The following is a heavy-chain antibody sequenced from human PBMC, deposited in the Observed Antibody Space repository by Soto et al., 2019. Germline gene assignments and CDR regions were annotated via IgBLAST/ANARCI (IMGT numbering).Heavy chain of an antibody. CDR1: GFTFSSYS. V-gene: IGHV3-23*01. CDR3: AKKVTSGARSQYFDY. Sequence: GGSLRLSCAASGFTFSSYSMSWVRQAPGKGLEWVSGFRTGGDDGTTYYADSVKGRCTSSRDNSKNTLFLQLNSLRAEETAIYYGAKKVTSGARSQYFDYWGQGTLVTVSS. D-gene: IGHD3-10*01. J-gene: IGHJ4*02. CDR2: FRTGGDDGTT.